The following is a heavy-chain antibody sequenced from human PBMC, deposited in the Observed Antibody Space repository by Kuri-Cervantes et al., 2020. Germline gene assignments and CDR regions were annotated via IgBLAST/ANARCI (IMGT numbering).Heavy chain of an antibody. CDR2: IKQDGSEK. J-gene: IGHJ5*02. D-gene: IGHD4-17*01. CDR1: GFTFRSYG. V-gene: IGHV3-7*01. CDR3: ARFYGDLKKSLGWFAP. Sequence: GESLKISCVASGFTFRSYGMHWVRQAPGKGLEWVANIKQDGSEKYFVDSVKGRFTISRDNAKNSLCLQMNSLRAEDTAVYYCARFYGDLKKSLGWFAPWGQGTLVTVSS.